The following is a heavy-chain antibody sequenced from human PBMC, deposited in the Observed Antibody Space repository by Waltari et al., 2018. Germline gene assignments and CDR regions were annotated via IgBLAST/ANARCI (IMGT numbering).Heavy chain of an antibody. J-gene: IGHJ4*02. CDR2: ISPILGIA. D-gene: IGHD3-22*01. CDR1: GGTFSSYT. CDR3: AGHYYDSSGYYHY. Sequence: QVQLVQSGAEVKKPGSSVKVSCKASGGTFSSYTISWVRQAPGQGLEWMGRISPILGIANYAQKFQGRVTITADKSTSTAYMELSSLRSEDTAVYYCAGHYYDSSGYYHYWGQGTLVTVSS. V-gene: IGHV1-69*02.